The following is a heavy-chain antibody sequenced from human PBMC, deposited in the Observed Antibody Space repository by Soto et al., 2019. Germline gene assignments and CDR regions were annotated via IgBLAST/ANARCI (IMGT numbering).Heavy chain of an antibody. V-gene: IGHV3-33*01. CDR3: ARDRPADAFDI. J-gene: IGHJ3*02. CDR2: IWYDGSNK. CDR1: GFTFSSYG. Sequence: QVQLVESGGGVVQPGRSLRLSRAASGFTFSSYGMHWVRQAPGKGLEWVAVIWYDGSNKYYADSVKGRFTISRDNSKNTLYLQMNSLRAEDTAVYYCARDRPADAFDIWGQGTMVTVSS.